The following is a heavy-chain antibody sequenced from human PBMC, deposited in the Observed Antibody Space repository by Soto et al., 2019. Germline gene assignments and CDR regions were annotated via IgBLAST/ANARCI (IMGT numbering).Heavy chain of an antibody. Sequence: VASVKVSCKASGGTFSSYAISWVRQAPGQGLEWMGGIIPIFGTANYAQKFQGRVTITADESTSTAYMELSSLRSEDTAVYYCARGRGSGGSCYSLCYYGMDVWGQGTTVTVSS. CDR3: ARGRGSGGSCYSLCYYGMDV. CDR1: GGTFSSYA. CDR2: IIPIFGTA. J-gene: IGHJ6*02. V-gene: IGHV1-69*13. D-gene: IGHD2-15*01.